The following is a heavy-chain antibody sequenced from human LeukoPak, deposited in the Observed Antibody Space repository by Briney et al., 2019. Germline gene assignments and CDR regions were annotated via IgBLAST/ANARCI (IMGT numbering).Heavy chain of an antibody. CDR2: ISGSGGST. CDR3: AKEGVSAAAGIQFDY. J-gene: IGHJ4*02. Sequence: GGSLRLSCAASGFTFSSYWMHWVRQVPGKGLEWVSAISGSGGSTYYADSVKGRFTISRDNSKNTLYLQMNSLRAEDTAVYYCAKEGVSAAAGIQFDYWGQGTLVTVSS. D-gene: IGHD6-13*01. CDR1: GFTFSSYW. V-gene: IGHV3-23*01.